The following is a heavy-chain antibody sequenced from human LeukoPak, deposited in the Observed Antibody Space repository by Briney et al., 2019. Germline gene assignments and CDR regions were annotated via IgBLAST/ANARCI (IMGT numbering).Heavy chain of an antibody. D-gene: IGHD3-3*02. CDR2: IYTSGST. Sequence: SETLTLTCTVAGGSISSYYWSWIRQPAGKGLEWIGRIYTSGSTNYNPSLKSRVTMSVDTSKNQFSLKLSSVTAADTAVYYCATQRAFAFDIWGQGTMVTVSS. CDR3: ATQRAFAFDI. J-gene: IGHJ3*02. CDR1: GGSISSYY. V-gene: IGHV4-4*07.